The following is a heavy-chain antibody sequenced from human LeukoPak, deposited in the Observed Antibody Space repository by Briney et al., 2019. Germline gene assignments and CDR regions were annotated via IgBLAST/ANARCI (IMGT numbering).Heavy chain of an antibody. CDR3: ARQPLVRDCGGDCEFDY. CDR2: IYPGDSNT. D-gene: IGHD2-21*02. Sequence: GESLEISCKGSGYSFTSYWIGWVRQMPGKGLEWMGIIYPGDSNTRYSPSFQGQVTISADKSISTAYLQWTSLKASDTAIYYCARQPLVRDCGGDCEFDYWGQGTRVSVSS. V-gene: IGHV5-51*01. J-gene: IGHJ4*02. CDR1: GYSFTSYW.